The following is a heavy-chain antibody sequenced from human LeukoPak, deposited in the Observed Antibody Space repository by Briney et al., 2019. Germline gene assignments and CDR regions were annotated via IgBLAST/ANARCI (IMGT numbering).Heavy chain of an antibody. Sequence: SETLSLTCAVYGGSFSGNYWSWIRQPPGKGLEWIGEINYSGSTNYNPSLKSRVTISVDTSKKQFSLKLSSVTAADTAVYYCARKGDYYDSSGSPNWFDPWGQGTLVTVSS. CDR1: GGSFSGNY. D-gene: IGHD3-22*01. CDR3: ARKGDYYDSSGSPNWFDP. V-gene: IGHV4-34*01. CDR2: INYSGST. J-gene: IGHJ5*02.